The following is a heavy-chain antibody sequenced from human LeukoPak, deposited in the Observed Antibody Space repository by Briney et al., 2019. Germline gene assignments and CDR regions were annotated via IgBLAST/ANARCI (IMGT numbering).Heavy chain of an antibody. CDR1: GFTFSSYA. CDR3: AKDMGRSSSPVYWFDP. D-gene: IGHD6-6*01. Sequence: GGSLRLSCAASGFTFSSYAMSWVRQAPGKGLEWVSAISGSGGSTYYADSVKGRFTISRDNSKNTLYLQMNSLRAEDTAVYYCAKDMGRSSSPVYWFDPWGQGTLVTVSS. CDR2: ISGSGGST. V-gene: IGHV3-23*01. J-gene: IGHJ5*02.